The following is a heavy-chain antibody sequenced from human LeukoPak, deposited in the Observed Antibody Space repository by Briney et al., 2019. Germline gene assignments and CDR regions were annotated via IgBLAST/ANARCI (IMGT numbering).Heavy chain of an antibody. V-gene: IGHV4-39*01. CDR3: ARHAVVKGSTRYNAANWFDP. J-gene: IGHJ5*02. Sequence: SETLSLTCTVSGGSISSSSYYWGWIRQPPGKGLEWIGSIYYSGSTYYNPSLKSRVTISVDTSKNQFSLKLSSVTAADTAVYYCARHAVVKGSTRYNAANWFDPWGQGTLVTVSS. CDR2: IYYSGST. D-gene: IGHD2-2*01. CDR1: GGSISSSSYY.